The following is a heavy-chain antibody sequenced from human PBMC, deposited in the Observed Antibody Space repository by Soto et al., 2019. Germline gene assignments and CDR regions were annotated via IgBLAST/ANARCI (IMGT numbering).Heavy chain of an antibody. CDR3: AHGSGWLFDY. V-gene: IGHV2-5*02. Sequence: QITLKESGPPLVKPTQPLTLTCTFSGFSLTSSAVGVGWIRQPPGKAPEWLALLYWDDDNQYSPSLRNRLTLTKDTSKNQVVLTMTNMAPVDTATYYCAHGSGWLFDYWGQGTLVTVSS. CDR2: LYWDDDN. D-gene: IGHD6-19*01. J-gene: IGHJ4*02. CDR1: GFSLTSSAVG.